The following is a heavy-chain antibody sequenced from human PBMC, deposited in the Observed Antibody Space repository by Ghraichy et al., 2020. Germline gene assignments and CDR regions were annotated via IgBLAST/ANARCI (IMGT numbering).Heavy chain of an antibody. D-gene: IGHD3-16*01. CDR2: IYYSGST. Sequence: SETLSLTCTVSGGSIRFNSHYWGWIRQPPGKGLEWMGSIYYSGSTHYNPPLKSRVTISVDTSKNQFSLKLTSVTAADTAVYYCARHGLPAQLDYWGQGTLVTVSS. J-gene: IGHJ4*02. CDR1: GGSIRFNSHY. CDR3: ARHGLPAQLDY. V-gene: IGHV4-39*01.